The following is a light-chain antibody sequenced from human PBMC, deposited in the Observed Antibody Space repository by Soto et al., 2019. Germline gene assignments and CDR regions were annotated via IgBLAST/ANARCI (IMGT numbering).Light chain of an antibody. Sequence: QSALTQPASVSGSPGQSITISCTGTSGDVGAYKYVSWYQQHPGKAPKLMIYEVSNRPSGVSNRFSGTKSGNTASLTISGLQAEDEADYYCSSYSFSSTWVFGGGTQLTVL. CDR1: SGDVGAYKY. CDR2: EVS. CDR3: SSYSFSSTWV. V-gene: IGLV2-14*01. J-gene: IGLJ3*02.